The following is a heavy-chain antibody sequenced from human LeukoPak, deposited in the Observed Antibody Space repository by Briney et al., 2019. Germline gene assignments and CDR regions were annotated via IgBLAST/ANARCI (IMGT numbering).Heavy chain of an antibody. J-gene: IGHJ4*02. V-gene: IGHV3-73*01. CDR2: IRSKANSYAT. CDR3: AKDDAWLQYNY. CDR1: GFTFSGSA. D-gene: IGHD5-24*01. Sequence: PGGSLRLSCAASGFTFSGSAMHWVRQASGKGLEWVGRIRSKANSYATAYAASVKGRFTISRDDSKNTAYLQMNSLRVEDTAVFYCAKDDAWLQYNYWGQGTLVTVSS.